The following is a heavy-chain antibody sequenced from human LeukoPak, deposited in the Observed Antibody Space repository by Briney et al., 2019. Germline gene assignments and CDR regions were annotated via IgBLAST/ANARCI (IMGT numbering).Heavy chain of an antibody. Sequence: GGSLRLSCAASGFTFSSYEMNWVRQAPGKGLEWGSYISSSGSTIYYADSVKGRFTISRDNAKNSLYLQMNSLRAEDTAVYYCARGQYYDSWFGYWGQGTLVTVSS. V-gene: IGHV3-48*03. J-gene: IGHJ4*02. D-gene: IGHD3-22*01. CDR1: GFTFSSYE. CDR3: ARGQYYDSWFGY. CDR2: ISSSGSTI.